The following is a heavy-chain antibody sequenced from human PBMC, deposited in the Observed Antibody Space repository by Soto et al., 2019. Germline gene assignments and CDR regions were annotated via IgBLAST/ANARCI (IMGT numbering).Heavy chain of an antibody. CDR1: GYTFASYG. V-gene: IGHV1-18*01. CDR2: ISANNGDT. CDR3: ARVWVIAASGNNAFDI. J-gene: IGHJ3*02. Sequence: QVQLVQSGAEVKKPGASVKVSCRASGYTFASYGLSWVRQAPGQGLEWMGWISANNGDTNYAQNLQGRVTMTTDTSTSTVYMELRSLRSDDSAVYYCARVWVIAASGNNAFDIWGQGTMVTVSS. D-gene: IGHD6-13*01.